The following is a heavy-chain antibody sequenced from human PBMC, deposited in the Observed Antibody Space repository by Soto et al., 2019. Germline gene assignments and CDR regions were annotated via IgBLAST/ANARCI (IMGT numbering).Heavy chain of an antibody. J-gene: IGHJ6*02. CDR2: IDPSDSYT. V-gene: IGHV5-10-1*01. D-gene: IGHD2-2*01. Sequence: PGESLKISCKGSGYSFTSYWISWVRQMPGKGLEWMGRIDPSDSYTNYSPSFQGHVTISADKSISTAYLQWSSLKASDTAMYYCARRGFDDYAYYYCYGMDVWGQGTTVTVSS. CDR3: ARRGFDDYAYYYCYGMDV. CDR1: GYSFTSYW.